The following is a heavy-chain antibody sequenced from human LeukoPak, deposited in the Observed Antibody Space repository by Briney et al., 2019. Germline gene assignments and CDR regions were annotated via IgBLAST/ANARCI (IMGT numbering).Heavy chain of an antibody. CDR3: AKDHDWVVLIALDY. D-gene: IGHD2-21*01. CDR2: ISGSGVNT. Sequence: GGSLRLSCAASGFTFSSYAMSWVRRAPGRGLECVSGISGSGVNTYYADSVKRRFTISRDNSKNTLYLQMNSLRAEDTAVYYCAKDHDWVVLIALDYWGQGTLVTVSS. CDR1: GFTFSSYA. J-gene: IGHJ4*02. V-gene: IGHV3-23*01.